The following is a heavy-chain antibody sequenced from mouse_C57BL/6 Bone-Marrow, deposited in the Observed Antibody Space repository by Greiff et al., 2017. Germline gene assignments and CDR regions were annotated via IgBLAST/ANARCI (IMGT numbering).Heavy chain of an antibody. D-gene: IGHD4-1*01. Sequence: QVTLKVSGPGILQPSQTLSLTCSFSGFSLSTSGMGVSWIRQPSGKGMEWLADIYWDDDKRYNPSLKSRLTISKDTSRNQVFHKITSVDTADTATSYCARREERKTGTFDYWGQGTTLTVSS. CDR2: IYWDDDK. J-gene: IGHJ2*01. CDR1: GFSLSTSGMG. V-gene: IGHV8-12*01. CDR3: ARREERKTGTFDY.